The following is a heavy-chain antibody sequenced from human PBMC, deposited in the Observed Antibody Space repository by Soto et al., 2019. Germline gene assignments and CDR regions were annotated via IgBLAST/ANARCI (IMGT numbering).Heavy chain of an antibody. CDR1: GFTFSSYW. CDR3: GRHCYDSSGYTIVY. Sequence: PVGSVTCSGAASGFTFSSYWMSWVRQAPGKGMEWVENIKQDGSEKYYVYSVKGRFTISRDNAKHSLYLQMNSVRAEDTAVYYCGRHCYDSSGYTIVYWGPGT. D-gene: IGHD3-22*01. CDR2: IKQDGSEK. J-gene: IGHJ4*02. V-gene: IGHV3-7*01.